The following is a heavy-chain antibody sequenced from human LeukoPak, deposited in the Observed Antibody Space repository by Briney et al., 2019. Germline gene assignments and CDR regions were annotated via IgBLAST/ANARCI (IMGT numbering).Heavy chain of an antibody. CDR2: IYYSGST. CDR1: GGSISSSY. Sequence: PSETLSLTCTVSGGSISSSYWSWIRQPPGKGLEWIGYIYYSGSTNSNPSLKSRVTRSVVTSNNQSSLRLSSVTAADTAVYYCARHDYDFWSGYPYFDYWGQGTLVTVSS. D-gene: IGHD3-3*01. J-gene: IGHJ4*02. CDR3: ARHDYDFWSGYPYFDY. V-gene: IGHV4-59*08.